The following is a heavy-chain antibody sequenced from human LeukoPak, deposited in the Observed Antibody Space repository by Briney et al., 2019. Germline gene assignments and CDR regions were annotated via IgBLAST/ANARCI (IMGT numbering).Heavy chain of an antibody. CDR3: ARGRSSSWYDLYYFDY. V-gene: IGHV3-11*01. Sequence: GGSLRLSYAASGFTFSDYYMSWIRQAPGKGLGWVSYISSSGSTIYYADSVKGRFTISRDNAKNSLYLQMNSLRAEDTAVYYCARGRSSSWYDLYYFDYWGQGTLVTVSP. D-gene: IGHD6-13*01. CDR1: GFTFSDYY. J-gene: IGHJ4*02. CDR2: ISSSGSTI.